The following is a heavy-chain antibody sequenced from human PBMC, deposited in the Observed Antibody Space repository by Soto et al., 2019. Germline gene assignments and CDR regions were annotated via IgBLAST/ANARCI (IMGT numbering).Heavy chain of an antibody. Sequence: FLKLSCAASGFTFSDYYMSWIRQAPGKGLEWVSYISSSGSTIYYADSVKGRFTISRDNAKNSLYLQMNSLRAEDTAVYYCASEGIVVVPAAGWGQGTLVTVYS. CDR2: ISSSGSTI. D-gene: IGHD2-2*01. V-gene: IGHV3-11*01. CDR1: GFTFSDYY. CDR3: ASEGIVVVPAAG. J-gene: IGHJ4*02.